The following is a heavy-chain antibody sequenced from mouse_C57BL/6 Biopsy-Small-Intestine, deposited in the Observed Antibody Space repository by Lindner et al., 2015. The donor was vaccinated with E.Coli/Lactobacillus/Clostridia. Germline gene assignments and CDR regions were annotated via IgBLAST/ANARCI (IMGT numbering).Heavy chain of an antibody. CDR1: GYAFSSYW. J-gene: IGHJ1*01. Sequence: VQLQESGAELVKPGASVKISCKASGYAFSSYWMNWVKQRPGKGLEWIGQIYPGDGDTNFNGKFKGKATLTVDKSSSTAYMQLSSLTSEDSAVYFCAKDDYDWYFDVWGAGTTVTVSS. CDR2: IYPGDGDT. CDR3: AKDDYDWYFDV. V-gene: IGHV1-80*01. D-gene: IGHD2-4*01.